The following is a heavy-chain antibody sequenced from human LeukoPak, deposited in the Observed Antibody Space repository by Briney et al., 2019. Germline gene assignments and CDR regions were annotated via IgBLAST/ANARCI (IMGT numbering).Heavy chain of an antibody. CDR2: ITFRSTYK. CDR1: GFNFSRYS. CDR3: AKRIQSAMAMGF. Sequence: GGSLRLSCAVSGFNFSRYSMNWVRQAPGKGLEWVSSITFRSTYKYYADSVKGRFTISRGNSKNTMYLQMNSLRAEDTAVYYCAKRIQSAMAMGFWGQGTLVTVSS. D-gene: IGHD5-18*01. V-gene: IGHV3-21*04. J-gene: IGHJ4*02.